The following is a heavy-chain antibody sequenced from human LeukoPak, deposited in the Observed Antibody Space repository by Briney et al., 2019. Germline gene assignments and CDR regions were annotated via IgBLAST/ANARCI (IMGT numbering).Heavy chain of an antibody. J-gene: IGHJ4*02. Sequence: PSETLSLTCTVSGGSVSSGSYYWSWIRQPPGKGLEWIGYIYYSGSTNYNPSLKSRVTISVDTSKNQFSLKLSSVTAADPAVYCCARAGTMVRGVIELFDYWGQGTLVSDSS. CDR2: IYYSGST. D-gene: IGHD3-10*01. CDR3: ARAGTMVRGVIELFDY. V-gene: IGHV4-61*01. CDR1: GGSVSSGSYY.